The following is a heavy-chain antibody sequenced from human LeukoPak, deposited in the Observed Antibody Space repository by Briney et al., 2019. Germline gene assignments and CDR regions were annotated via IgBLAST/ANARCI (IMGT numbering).Heavy chain of an antibody. J-gene: IGHJ3*02. CDR3: ARSLAAGFDI. Sequence: GGSLRLSCAASGFTFSSYWMSWVRQAPGKGLEWVANVKQDGSEKYYVDSVKGRFTISRDNAKNSLSLQMNSLRAEDTAVHYCARSLAAGFDIWGQGTMVTVSS. CDR1: GFTFSSYW. CDR2: VKQDGSEK. D-gene: IGHD6-25*01. V-gene: IGHV3-7*04.